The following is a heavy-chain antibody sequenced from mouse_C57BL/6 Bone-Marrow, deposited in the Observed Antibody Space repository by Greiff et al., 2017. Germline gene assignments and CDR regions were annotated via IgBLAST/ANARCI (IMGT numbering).Heavy chain of an antibody. CDR2: INPNNGGT. CDR3: VEAWFAY. J-gene: IGHJ3*01. Sequence: VQLQQSGPELVKPGASVKISCKASGYTFTDYYMNWVKQSHGKSLEWIGDINPNNGGTSYNQKFKGKATLTVDKSSSTAYMELRSLTSEDSAVYYCVEAWFAYWGQGTLVTVSA. V-gene: IGHV1-26*01. CDR1: GYTFTDYY.